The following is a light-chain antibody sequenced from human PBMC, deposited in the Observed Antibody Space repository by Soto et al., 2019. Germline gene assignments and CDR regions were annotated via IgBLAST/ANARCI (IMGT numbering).Light chain of an antibody. Sequence: EIVLTQSPATLSLSPGGRATLSCRASQSVSNFLAWYQQKPGQAPRLLISGASSRATGIPDRFSGSGSGTDFTLTISRLEPEDFAVYYCQQYGSSPQTFGQGTKVDIK. CDR3: QQYGSSPQT. V-gene: IGKV3-20*01. J-gene: IGKJ1*01. CDR1: QSVSNF. CDR2: GAS.